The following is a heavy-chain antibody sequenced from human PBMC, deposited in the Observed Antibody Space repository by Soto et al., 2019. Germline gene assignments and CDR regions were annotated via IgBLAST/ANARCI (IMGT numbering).Heavy chain of an antibody. V-gene: IGHV3-30-3*01. CDR3: AREQDIVFDY. CDR2: ISYDGSNK. Sequence: GGSLRLSCAASGFTFSSYAMHWVRQAPGKGLEWVAVISYDGSNKYYVDSVKGRFTISRDNSKNTLYLQMNSLRTEDTAVYYCAREQDIVFDYWGQGTLVTVSS. D-gene: IGHD2-15*01. J-gene: IGHJ4*02. CDR1: GFTFSSYA.